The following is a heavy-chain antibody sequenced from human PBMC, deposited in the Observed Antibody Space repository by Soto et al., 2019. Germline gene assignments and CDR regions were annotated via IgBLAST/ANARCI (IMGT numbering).Heavy chain of an antibody. CDR2: ISYDGNSK. CDR1: GFTFNSYC. J-gene: IGHJ4*02. V-gene: IGHV3-30*18. CDR3: AKIGIPDHYERSGYIY. Sequence: PRVSVRLSFAASGFTFNSYCMQWVRQAPDKGLEWVAVISYDGNSKYYADSVKGRFTISRDNSKNTLYLQMNSLRAEDTAVYYCAKIGIPDHYERSGYIYWGQGPLVTVSS. D-gene: IGHD3-22*01.